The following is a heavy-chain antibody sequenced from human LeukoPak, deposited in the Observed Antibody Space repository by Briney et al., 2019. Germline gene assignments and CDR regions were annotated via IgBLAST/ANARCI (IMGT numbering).Heavy chain of an antibody. Sequence: ASVKVSCKASGYTFTSYGISWVRQAPGQGLEWMGWISAYNGNTNYAQKLQGRVTMTTDTSTSTAYMELRSLRSDDTAVYYCARGSGLRLLPGSYGMDVWGQGTTVTVSS. CDR2: ISAYNGNT. D-gene: IGHD2-15*01. J-gene: IGHJ6*02. CDR1: GYTFTSYG. CDR3: ARGSGLRLLPGSYGMDV. V-gene: IGHV1-18*01.